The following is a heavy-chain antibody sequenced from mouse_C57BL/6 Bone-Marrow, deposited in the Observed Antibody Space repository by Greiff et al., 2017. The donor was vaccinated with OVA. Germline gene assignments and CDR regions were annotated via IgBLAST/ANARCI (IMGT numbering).Heavy chain of an antibody. J-gene: IGHJ4*01. CDR1: GYAFSSSW. CDR2: IYPGDGDT. V-gene: IGHV1-82*01. CDR3: ARITTVVAQLPMDY. Sequence: VQLQQSGPELVKPGASVKISCKASGYAFSSSWMNWVKQRPGKGLEWIGRIYPGDGDTNYNGKFKGKATLTADKSSSTAYMQLSSLTSEDSAVYFCARITTVVAQLPMDYWGQGTSVTVSS. D-gene: IGHD1-1*01.